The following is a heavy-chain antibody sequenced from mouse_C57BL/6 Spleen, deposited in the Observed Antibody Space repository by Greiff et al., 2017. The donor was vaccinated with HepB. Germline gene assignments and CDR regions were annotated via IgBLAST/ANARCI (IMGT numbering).Heavy chain of an antibody. V-gene: IGHV2-2*01. CDR3: ARSAPSLRSHWDYFDY. D-gene: IGHD4-1*01. J-gene: IGHJ2*01. CDR2: IWSGGST. CDR1: GFSLTSHG. Sequence: QLTQSGPGLVQPSQSLSITCTVSGFSLTSHGVHRVRQSPGKGLEWLGVIWSGGSTDYNAAFISRLSISKDNSKSQVFFKMNSLQADDTAIYYCARSAPSLRSHWDYFDYWGQGTTLTVSS.